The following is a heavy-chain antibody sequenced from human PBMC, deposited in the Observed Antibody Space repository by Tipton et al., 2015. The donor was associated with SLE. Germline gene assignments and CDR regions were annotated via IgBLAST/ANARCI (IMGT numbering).Heavy chain of an antibody. CDR1: GASLSSGDDF. CDR2: IYTTGST. J-gene: IGHJ4*02. Sequence: TLSLTCTVSGASLSSGDDFWSWIRQSAGKGLEWIGRIYTTGSTHYNPSLQSRVSMSVDTSKNQFSLKLRSMTPADTALYYCARARRTTSSHFDYWGQGTLVTVSS. CDR3: ARARRTTSSHFDY. V-gene: IGHV4-61*02. D-gene: IGHD1-14*01.